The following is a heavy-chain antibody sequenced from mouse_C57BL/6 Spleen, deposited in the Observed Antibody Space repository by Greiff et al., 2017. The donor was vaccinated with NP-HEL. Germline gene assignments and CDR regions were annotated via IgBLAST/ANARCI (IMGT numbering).Heavy chain of an antibody. D-gene: IGHD2-4*01. V-gene: IGHV1-69*01. CDR2: IDPSDSYT. CDR1: GYTFTSYW. CDR3: ARGRRNYDYSFAY. J-gene: IGHJ3*01. Sequence: QVQLQQPGAELVMPGASVKLSCKASGYTFTSYWMHWVKQRPGQGLEWIGEIDPSDSYTNYNQKFKGKSTLTVDKSSSTAYMQLSSLTSEDSAVYYCARGRRNYDYSFAYWGQGTLVTVSA.